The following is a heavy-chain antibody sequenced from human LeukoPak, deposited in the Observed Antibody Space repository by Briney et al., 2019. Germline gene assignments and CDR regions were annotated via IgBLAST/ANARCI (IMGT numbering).Heavy chain of an antibody. CDR3: ARENTAVPGGDC. V-gene: IGHV3-7*01. D-gene: IGHD5-18*01. CDR1: GFTISAYW. Sequence: PGGSLRLSCAASGFTISAYWMSWGREAPGRGLEWVSNIKEDGSEKYYVDSVKGRFAISRDNAKNSVYLQMNGLRAEDTAVYYCARENTAVPGGDCWGQGTLVTVSS. J-gene: IGHJ4*02. CDR2: IKEDGSEK.